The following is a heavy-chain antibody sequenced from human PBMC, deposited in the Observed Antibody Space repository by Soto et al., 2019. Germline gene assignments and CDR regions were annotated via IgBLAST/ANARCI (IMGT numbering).Heavy chain of an antibody. Sequence: QLQLQESGSGLVKPSKTLSLTCAVSGGSVSSGGYSWSWIRQPPGKGLEWIGYIYHSGSTYYNPSLKTRVTISVDRSKNQFSLKLSSVTAADTAVYYCAAGGGLPRYYWGQGTLDTVSS. CDR3: AAGGGLPRYY. D-gene: IGHD5-12*01. CDR1: GGSVSSGGYS. V-gene: IGHV4-30-2*01. J-gene: IGHJ4*02. CDR2: IYHSGST.